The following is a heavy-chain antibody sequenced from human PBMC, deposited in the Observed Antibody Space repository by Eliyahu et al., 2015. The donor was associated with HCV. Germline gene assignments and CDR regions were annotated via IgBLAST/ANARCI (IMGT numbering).Heavy chain of an antibody. Sequence: KPGASVKVSCKASGYTFTSYGISWVRQAPGQGLEWMGWIISYNGNIKYAQNFQGRVTMTTDTSTSTAYMELRSLRSDDTAVYYCARFLMSVIGVLNPDYFDYWGQGTLVTVSS. J-gene: IGHJ4*02. V-gene: IGHV1-18*04. CDR1: GYTFTSYG. CDR3: ARFLMSVIGVLNPDYFDY. CDR2: IISYNGNI. D-gene: IGHD3-16*01.